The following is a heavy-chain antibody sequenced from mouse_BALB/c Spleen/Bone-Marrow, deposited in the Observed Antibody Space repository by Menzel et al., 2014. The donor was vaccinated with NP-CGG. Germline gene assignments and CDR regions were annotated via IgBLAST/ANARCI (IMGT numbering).Heavy chain of an antibody. Sequence: QVQLQQSGAELVRPGASVKLSCKASGYTFTGYWINWVKQRPGQGLEWIGNIYPSDSYTNYNQKFKDKATLTVDKSSSTAYMQLSSPTSEDSAVYYCTRRLTGSYAMDYWGQGTSVTVSS. CDR3: TRRLTGSYAMDY. J-gene: IGHJ4*01. CDR2: IYPSDSYT. D-gene: IGHD4-1*01. CDR1: GYTFTGYW. V-gene: IGHV1-69*02.